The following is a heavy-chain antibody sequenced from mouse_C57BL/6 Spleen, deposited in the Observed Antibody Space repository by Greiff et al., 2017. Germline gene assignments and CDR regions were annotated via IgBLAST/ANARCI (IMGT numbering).Heavy chain of an antibody. D-gene: IGHD1-1*01. J-gene: IGHJ4*01. CDR2: INPGSGGT. CDR3: AREVTTVVATGGYYAMGY. Sequence: VHLVESGAELVRPGTSVKVSCKASGYAFTNYLIEWVKQRPGQGLEWIGVINPGSGGTNYNEKFKGKATLTADKSSSTAYMQLSSLTSEDSAVYFCAREVTTVVATGGYYAMGYWGQGTSVTVSS. V-gene: IGHV1-54*01. CDR1: GYAFTNYL.